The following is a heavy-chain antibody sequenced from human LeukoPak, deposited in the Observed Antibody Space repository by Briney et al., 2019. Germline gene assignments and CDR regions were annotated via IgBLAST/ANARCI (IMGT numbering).Heavy chain of an antibody. J-gene: IGHJ5*02. D-gene: IGHD3-22*01. CDR3: ARTTDYYDSSGFYLQWFDL. Sequence: PSETLSLTCTVSGGSITSGGSYWSWIRQHPGKGLEWIGYIYYSGSPYYNPSLKSRVTISIDRSKNQFSLNLNSVTAADTAVYYCARTTDYYDSSGFYLQWFDLWGQGTLVTVSS. CDR2: IYYSGSP. CDR1: GGSITSGGSY. V-gene: IGHV4-31*03.